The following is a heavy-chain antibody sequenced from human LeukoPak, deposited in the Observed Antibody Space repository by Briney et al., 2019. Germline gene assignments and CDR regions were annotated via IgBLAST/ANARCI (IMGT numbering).Heavy chain of an antibody. J-gene: IGHJ4*02. V-gene: IGHV3-7*01. CDR2: IKHNGDEL. CDR1: GFTFSSYW. CDR3: ARELRTFDS. Sequence: PGGSLRLSCAASGFTFSSYWMTWVRQAPGKGLEWVANIKHNGDELNYVDSVEDRFTIPRDNAKNSLYLHMTDLRAEDTAVYYCARELRTFDSWGQGTLVTVSS. D-gene: IGHD3-16*01.